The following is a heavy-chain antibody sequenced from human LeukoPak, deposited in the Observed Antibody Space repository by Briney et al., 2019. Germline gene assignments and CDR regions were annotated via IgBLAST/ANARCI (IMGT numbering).Heavy chain of an antibody. CDR2: IRYDGSNK. J-gene: IGHJ2*01. CDR3: AKDYCSSTSCFFFDY. Sequence: GSLRLSCAASGFTFSSYGMHWVRQAPGKGLEWVSFIRYDGSNKYYADSVKGRFTISRDNTLYLQMNSLRAEDTAVYYCAKDYCSSTSCFFFDYWGRGTLVTVSS. V-gene: IGHV3-30*02. D-gene: IGHD2-2*01. CDR1: GFTFSSYG.